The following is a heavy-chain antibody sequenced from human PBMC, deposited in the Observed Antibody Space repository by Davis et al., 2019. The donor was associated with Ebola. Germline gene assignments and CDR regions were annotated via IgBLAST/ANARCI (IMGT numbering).Heavy chain of an antibody. CDR1: GFTFSSYS. CDR3: AKDTPCDY. J-gene: IGHJ4*02. CDR2: VIGSGSDT. V-gene: IGHV3-23*01. Sequence: GESLKISCAASGFTFSSYSMNWVRQAPGKGLEWVSGVIGSGSDTYYADSVKGRFTISRDNSKNTLYLQMNSLRAEDTAVYYCAKDTPCDYWGQGTLVTVSS.